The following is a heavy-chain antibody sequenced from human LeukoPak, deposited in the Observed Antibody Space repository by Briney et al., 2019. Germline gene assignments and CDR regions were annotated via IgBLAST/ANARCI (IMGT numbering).Heavy chain of an antibody. V-gene: IGHV4-59*12. CDR3: AREQNYYDSSGVHFDY. CDR1: GGSISSSY. Sequence: SETLSLTCTVSGGSISSSYWSWIRQPPGKGLEWIGYIYYSGSTNYNPSLKSRVTISVDTSKNQFSLKLSSVTAADTAVYYCAREQNYYDSSGVHFDYWGQGTLVTVSS. CDR2: IYYSGST. D-gene: IGHD3-22*01. J-gene: IGHJ4*02.